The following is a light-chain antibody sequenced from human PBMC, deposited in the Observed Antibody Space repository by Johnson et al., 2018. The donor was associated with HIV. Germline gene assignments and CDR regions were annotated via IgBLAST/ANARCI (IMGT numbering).Light chain of an antibody. V-gene: IGLV1-51*01. J-gene: IGLJ1*01. CDR3: GTLDSSLSGYV. Sequence: HSALTQPPSVSAAPGQKVTISCSGSSSNIGNNYVSWYQQLPGTAPKLLIYDNNKRPSGIPDRFSGSKSGTSATLGITGLLTGDEADYYCGTLDSSLSGYVFGTGTKVTVL. CDR2: DNN. CDR1: SSNIGNNY.